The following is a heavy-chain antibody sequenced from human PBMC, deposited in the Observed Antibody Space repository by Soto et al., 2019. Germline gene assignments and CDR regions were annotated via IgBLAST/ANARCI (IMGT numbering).Heavy chain of an antibody. CDR3: AKDSSGWGMDV. V-gene: IGHV3-30*18. J-gene: IGHJ6*02. Sequence: GGSLRLSCAASGFTFSSYGMHWVRQAPGKGLEWVAVISYDGSNKYYADSVKGRFTISRDNSKNTLYLQMNSLRAEDTAVYYCAKDSSGWGMDVWGQGTTVTVSS. D-gene: IGHD6-19*01. CDR1: GFTFSSYG. CDR2: ISYDGSNK.